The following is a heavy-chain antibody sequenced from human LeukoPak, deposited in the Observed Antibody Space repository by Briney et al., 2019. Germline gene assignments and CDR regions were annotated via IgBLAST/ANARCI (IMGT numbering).Heavy chain of an antibody. D-gene: IGHD1-26*01. CDR1: GFTFSSYG. Sequence: PGRSLRPSCAASGFTFSSYGMHWVRQAPGKGLEWVAVISYDGSNKYYADSVKGRFTISRDNSKNTLYLQMNSLRAEDTAVYYCAKFWELAPSNYYYGMDVWGQGTTVTVSS. CDR2: ISYDGSNK. V-gene: IGHV3-30*18. CDR3: AKFWELAPSNYYYGMDV. J-gene: IGHJ6*02.